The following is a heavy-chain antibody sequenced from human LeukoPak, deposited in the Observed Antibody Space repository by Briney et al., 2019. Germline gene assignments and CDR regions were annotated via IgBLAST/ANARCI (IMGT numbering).Heavy chain of an antibody. CDR3: AGGFSGADF. D-gene: IGHD1-26*01. J-gene: IGHJ4*02. V-gene: IGHV3-23*01. CDR2: ISGSSTYT. Sequence: PGGSLRLSCAASGFTFSNYAMNWVRQAPGKGLEWVSVISGSSTYTYYVDSVKGRFTISRDNSKNTLFLQMYNLGAEDTALYYCAGGFSGADFWGQGTLVTVSS. CDR1: GFTFSNYA.